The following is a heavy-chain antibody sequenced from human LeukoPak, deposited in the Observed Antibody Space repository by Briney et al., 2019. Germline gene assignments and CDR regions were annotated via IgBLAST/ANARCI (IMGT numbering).Heavy chain of an antibody. CDR2: IKPDGSDK. V-gene: IGHV3-7*04. CDR3: ARDRLQLWSHGY. Sequence: GGSLRLSCAASGFTFSGYWMSWVRQAPGKGLEWVANIKPDGSDKYYVDSVKGRFTISRENAKNSLYLHMNSLRAEDTAVYYCARDRLQLWSHGYWGQGTLVTVSS. CDR1: GFTFSGYW. D-gene: IGHD5-18*01. J-gene: IGHJ4*02.